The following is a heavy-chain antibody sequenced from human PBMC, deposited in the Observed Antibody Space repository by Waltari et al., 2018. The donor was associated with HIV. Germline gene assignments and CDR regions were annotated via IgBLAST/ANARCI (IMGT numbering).Heavy chain of an antibody. J-gene: IGHJ4*02. D-gene: IGHD2-2*01. CDR2: MYNSGTT. V-gene: IGHV4-39*01. CDR3: ARRGDGFNQHARLDH. Sequence: QLHLQESGPGLVQPSETLALTCTVSGGSITRNDFYWAWLRQPPGKGLEWIGLMYNSGTTDYNPSLKSRVSMSRDTSKNRFSLRLHSVTAADTAIYYCARRGDGFNQHARLDHWGPGTLVTVSS. CDR1: GGSITRNDFY.